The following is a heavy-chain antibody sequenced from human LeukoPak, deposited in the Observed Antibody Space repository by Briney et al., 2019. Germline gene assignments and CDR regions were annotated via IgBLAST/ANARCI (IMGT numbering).Heavy chain of an antibody. V-gene: IGHV3-9*01. CDR1: GFTFDDYA. J-gene: IGHJ2*01. Sequence: GGSLRLSCAAFGFTFDDYAMHWVRQAPGKGLEWVSSISWNSGSICYAYSVKGRFTISRDNAKNSLYLQMNSLRAEDTSLYYCAKSRGSNWPRYFDLWGRGTLITVSS. CDR2: ISWNSGSI. D-gene: IGHD6-13*01. CDR3: AKSRGSNWPRYFDL.